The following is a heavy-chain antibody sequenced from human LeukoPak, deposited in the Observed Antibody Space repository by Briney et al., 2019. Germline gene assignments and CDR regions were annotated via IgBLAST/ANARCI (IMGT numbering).Heavy chain of an antibody. CDR2: IKRETDGGTT. CDR3: AQGSGFYYDY. CDR1: GFTVSSNY. J-gene: IGHJ4*02. V-gene: IGHV3-15*01. Sequence: PGGSLRLSCAASGFTVSSNYMSWVRQAPGKGLEWVGLIKRETDGGTTDFAAPVKGRFTISRDDSKNTLYLQMNRLTSEDTAVYYCAQGSGFYYDYWGQGTLVTVSS. D-gene: IGHD3-22*01.